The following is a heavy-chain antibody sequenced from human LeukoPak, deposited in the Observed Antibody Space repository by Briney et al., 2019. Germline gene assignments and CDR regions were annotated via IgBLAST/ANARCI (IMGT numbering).Heavy chain of an antibody. J-gene: IGHJ4*02. CDR1: GFTFSSYA. CDR3: AKGSYYDSRGYTPIDY. V-gene: IGHV3-23*01. CDR2: ISGSGGST. D-gene: IGHD3-22*01. Sequence: GGSLRLSCAASGFTFSSYAMSWVRQAPGKGLEWVSAISGSGGSTYYADSVKGRFTISRDNSKNTLYLQMNSLRAEDTAVYYCAKGSYYDSRGYTPIDYWGQGAMVSVSS.